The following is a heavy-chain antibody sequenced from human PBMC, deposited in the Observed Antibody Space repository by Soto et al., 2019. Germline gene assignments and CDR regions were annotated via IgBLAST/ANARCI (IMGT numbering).Heavy chain of an antibody. CDR1: GFTIGNSA. CDR2: ISGGSDNT. CDR3: EKGPTGGR. D-gene: IGHD3-10*01. Sequence: GGSLRLSCAASGFTIGNSAMNWVRQAPGKGLEWVSVISGGSDNTYYADSVKGRFTISRDNSKSTLYLQMNSLRAEDTAIYYCEKGPTGGRWGQGTLVTVSS. J-gene: IGHJ4*02. V-gene: IGHV3-23*01.